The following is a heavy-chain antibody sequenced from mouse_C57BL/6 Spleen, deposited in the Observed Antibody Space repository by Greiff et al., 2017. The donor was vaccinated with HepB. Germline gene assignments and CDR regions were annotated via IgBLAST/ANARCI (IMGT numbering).Heavy chain of an antibody. J-gene: IGHJ4*01. CDR1: GYAFTNYL. V-gene: IGHV1-54*01. CDR3: ARYEDYRYYAMDY. Sequence: QVQLQQSGAELVRPGTSVKVSCKASGYAFTNYLIEWVKQRPGQGLEWIGVINPGSGGTNYNEKFKGKATLTADKSSSTAYMQLSGLTSEDSAVYFCARYEDYRYYAMDYWGQGTSVTVSP. CDR2: INPGSGGT. D-gene: IGHD2-3*01.